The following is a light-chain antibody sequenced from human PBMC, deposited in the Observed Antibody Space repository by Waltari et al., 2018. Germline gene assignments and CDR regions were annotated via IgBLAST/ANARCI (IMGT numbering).Light chain of an antibody. CDR1: TPHLGNHS. Sequence: SVLTQLPSVSGAPGQGVTLFCSGATPHLGNHSVRWSQQLPGAAPRLLISRNDQRPSGVPDRFSASKSDASASASLAITGLQPGDEGDYFCASYDDSLNGVIFGGGTKLTVL. CDR3: ASYDDSLNGVI. V-gene: IGLV1-44*01. J-gene: IGLJ2*01. CDR2: RND.